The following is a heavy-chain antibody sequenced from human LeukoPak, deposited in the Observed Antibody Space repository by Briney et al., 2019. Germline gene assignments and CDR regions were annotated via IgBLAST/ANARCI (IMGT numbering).Heavy chain of an antibody. CDR3: ARGPPDCSSTSCYAFDAFDI. D-gene: IGHD2-2*01. V-gene: IGHV4-39*07. Sequence: WVRQAPGKGREWIASMYSSGTTYYNPSLESRVTISVDTSKNQFSLKLSSVTAADTAVYYCARGPPDCSSTSCYAFDAFDIWGQGTMVTVSS. CDR2: MYSSGTT. J-gene: IGHJ3*02.